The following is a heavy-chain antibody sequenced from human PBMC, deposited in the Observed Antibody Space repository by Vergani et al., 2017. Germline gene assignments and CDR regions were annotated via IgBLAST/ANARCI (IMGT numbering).Heavy chain of an antibody. V-gene: IGHV4-59*01. CDR2: IYYSGST. CDR3: ARVPRGYCSGGSCYPHYYYYYGMDV. J-gene: IGHJ6*02. D-gene: IGHD2-15*01. Sequence: QVQLQESGPGLVKPSETLSLTCTVSGGSISSYYWSWIRQPTGKGLAWIGYIYYSGSTNYNPSLKSRVTISVDTSKNQFSLKLSSVTAADTAVYYCARVPRGYCSGGSCYPHYYYYYGMDVWGQGTTVTVSS. CDR1: GGSISSYY.